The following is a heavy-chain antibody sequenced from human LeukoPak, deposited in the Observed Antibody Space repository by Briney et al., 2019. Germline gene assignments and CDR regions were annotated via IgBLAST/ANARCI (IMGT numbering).Heavy chain of an antibody. J-gene: IGHJ4*02. Sequence: PSETLSLTCTVSGGSISSSSYYWGWIRQPPGKGLEWIGSIYYSGSTNYNPSLKSRVTISVDTSKNQFSLKLSSVTAADTAVYYCARAGGIQLWLDYWGQGTLVTVSS. CDR3: ARAGGIQLWLDY. CDR2: IYYSGST. V-gene: IGHV4-39*07. CDR1: GGSISSSSYY. D-gene: IGHD5-18*01.